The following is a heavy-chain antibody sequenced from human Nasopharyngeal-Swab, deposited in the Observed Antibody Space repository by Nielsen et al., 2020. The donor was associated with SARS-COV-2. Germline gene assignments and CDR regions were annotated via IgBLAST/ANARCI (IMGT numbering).Heavy chain of an antibody. D-gene: IGHD3-9*01. CDR3: AKALANFDWLLLFEGVGGMDV. CDR2: ISSSSSYI. V-gene: IGHV3-21*01. J-gene: IGHJ6*02. Sequence: GGSLRLSCAASGFTFNNYNFNWVRQAPGKGLEWVSSISSSSSYIYYADSVKGRFTISRDNSKNTLYLQMNSLRAEDTAVYYCAKALANFDWLLLFEGVGGMDVWGQGTTVTVSS. CDR1: GFTFNNYN.